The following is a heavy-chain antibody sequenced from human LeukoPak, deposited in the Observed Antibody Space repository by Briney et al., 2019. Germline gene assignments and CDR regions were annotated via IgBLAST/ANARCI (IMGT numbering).Heavy chain of an antibody. CDR2: IYYSGST. CDR1: GGSISSGGYY. J-gene: IGHJ5*02. D-gene: IGHD2-2*01. Sequence: SETLSLTCTVSGGSISSGGYYWSWIRQPAGKGLEWIGSIYYSGSTYYNPSLKSRVTISVDTSKNQFSLKLSSVTAADTAVYYCAREDIVVVPAVKNWFDPWGQGTLVTVSS. V-gene: IGHV4-39*07. CDR3: AREDIVVVPAVKNWFDP.